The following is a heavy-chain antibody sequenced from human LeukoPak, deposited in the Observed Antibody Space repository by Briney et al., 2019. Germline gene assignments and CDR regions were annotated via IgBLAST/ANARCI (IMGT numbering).Heavy chain of an antibody. CDR3: ARSFTPYQPLDVFDY. CDR2: IGTSSTTI. CDR1: GFTFSSYT. Sequence: GGSLRLSCAASGFTFSSYTMNWVRQPPGKGLEWVSNIGTSSTTIYYADSVKGRFTISRDNAKNSLYLQMNSLRVEDTAVYYCARSFTPYQPLDVFDYWGQGTLVTVSP. J-gene: IGHJ4*02. D-gene: IGHD2-2*01. V-gene: IGHV3-48*04.